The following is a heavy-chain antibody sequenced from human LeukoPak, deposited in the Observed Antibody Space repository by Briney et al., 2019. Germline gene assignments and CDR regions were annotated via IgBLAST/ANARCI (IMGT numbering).Heavy chain of an antibody. V-gene: IGHV3-23*01. D-gene: IGHD4-11*01. CDR3: ARGLTTVTTPTYYYGMDV. CDR1: GFTFSSYA. CDR2: ISGSGGST. Sequence: GGSLRLSCAASGFTFSSYAMSWVRQAPGKGLEWVSAISGSGGSTYYADSVKGRFTISRDNSKNTLYLQMNSLRAEDTAVYYCARGLTTVTTPTYYYGMDVWGQGTTVTVSS. J-gene: IGHJ6*02.